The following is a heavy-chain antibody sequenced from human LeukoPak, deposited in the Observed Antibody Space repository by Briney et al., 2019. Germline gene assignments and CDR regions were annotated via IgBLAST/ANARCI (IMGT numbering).Heavy chain of an antibody. Sequence: GGSLRLSCAASGFTISNYWMNWVRQAPGEGREWVANINQDGSVEHYVDSVKGRFTISRDNAKNSLYLQMNTLRAEDTAVYYCARDCCASGSHDYWGQGALVTVSS. J-gene: IGHJ4*02. CDR1: GFTISNYW. CDR3: ARDCCASGSHDY. V-gene: IGHV3-7*04. D-gene: IGHD3-10*01. CDR2: INQDGSVE.